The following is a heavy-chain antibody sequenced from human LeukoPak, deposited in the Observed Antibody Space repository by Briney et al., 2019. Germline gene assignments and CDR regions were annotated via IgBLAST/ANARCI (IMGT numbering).Heavy chain of an antibody. Sequence: GGSLRLSCAASGFTFSSYEMNWVRQAPGKGLEWVSYISSSGSTIYYADSVKGRFTISRDNAKNSLYLQMNSLRAEDTAVYYCARKVVVAARVVDWFDPWGQGTLVTVSS. CDR3: ARKVVVAARVVDWFDP. CDR1: GFTFSSYE. D-gene: IGHD2-15*01. J-gene: IGHJ5*02. V-gene: IGHV3-48*03. CDR2: ISSSGSTI.